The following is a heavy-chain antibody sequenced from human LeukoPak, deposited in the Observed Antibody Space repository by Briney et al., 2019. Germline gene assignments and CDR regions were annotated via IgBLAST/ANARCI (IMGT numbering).Heavy chain of an antibody. CDR2: ISGSGSSM. J-gene: IGHJ4*02. CDR1: GFSFSESY. V-gene: IGHV3-11*01. Sequence: PGGSLRLSCAASGFSFSESYMSWIRQTPGGGLEWVAYISGSGSSMYYADAVKGRFTISRDNARNSLYLYMSSLRADYTAVFYCARGKRRFDYWGQGTLVTVSS. CDR3: ARGKRRFDY.